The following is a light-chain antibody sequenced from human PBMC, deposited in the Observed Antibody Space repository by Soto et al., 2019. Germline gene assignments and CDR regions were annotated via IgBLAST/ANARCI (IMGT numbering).Light chain of an antibody. Sequence: DIQMTQSPSSLSASVGDRVTITCRASQSISSYLNWYQQKPGKAPKLLIYAASSLQSGVPSRFSGSRSDPHFTLTISSLPPEDFAVYYCQQRSNWPFTFGQGTRLEIK. J-gene: IGKJ5*01. CDR3: QQRSNWPFT. V-gene: IGKV1-39*01. CDR2: AAS. CDR1: QSISSY.